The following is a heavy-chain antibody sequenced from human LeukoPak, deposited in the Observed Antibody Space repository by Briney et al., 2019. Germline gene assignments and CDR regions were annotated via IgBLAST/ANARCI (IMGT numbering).Heavy chain of an antibody. V-gene: IGHV4-61*02. CDR1: GGSISSGSYY. J-gene: IGHJ6*03. CDR2: IYTSGNT. Sequence: SETLSLTCTVSGGSISSGSYYWSWIRQPAGKGLEWIGRIYTSGNTNYNPSLKSRVTISVDTSKNQFSLKLSSVTAADTAVYYCARAFTPSYYYYYMDVWGKGTTVTVSS. CDR3: ARAFTPSYYYYYMDV. D-gene: IGHD3-16*01.